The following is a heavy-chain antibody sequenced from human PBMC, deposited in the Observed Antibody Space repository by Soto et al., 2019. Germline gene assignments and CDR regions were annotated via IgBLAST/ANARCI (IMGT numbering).Heavy chain of an antibody. CDR2: ISAYNGNK. CDR3: ARDSLANVDSSGYTLYYYYGMDV. J-gene: IGHJ6*02. CDR1: GYTFTSYG. D-gene: IGHD3-22*01. Sequence: QVQLVQSGAEVKKPGASVKVSCKASGYTFTSYGISWVRQAPGQGLEWMGWISAYNGNKNYAQKLQGRVTMTTDTATSTAYMELRSLRSDDTAVYYCARDSLANVDSSGYTLYYYYGMDVWGQGTTVTVSS. V-gene: IGHV1-18*01.